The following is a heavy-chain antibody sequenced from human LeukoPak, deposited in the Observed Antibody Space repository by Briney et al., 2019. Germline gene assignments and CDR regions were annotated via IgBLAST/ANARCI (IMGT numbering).Heavy chain of an antibody. CDR3: ARLIPITRTTDYFDY. V-gene: IGHV4-4*09. J-gene: IGHJ4*02. D-gene: IGHD1-7*01. CDR2: ISTSGST. Sequence: EPSETLSLTCTVSGASISSHYWSLIRQPPGKGLEYIGYISTSGSTNYNPSLKSRATISVDTSKNQFSLKLRSVTAADTAIYYCARLIPITRTTDYFDYWGQGALVTVSS. CDR1: GASISSHY.